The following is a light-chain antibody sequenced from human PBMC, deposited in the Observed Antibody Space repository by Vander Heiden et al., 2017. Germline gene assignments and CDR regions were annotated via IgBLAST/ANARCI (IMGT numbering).Light chain of an antibody. CDR3: QQSYSTELT. CDR1: QSISSY. CDR2: AAS. J-gene: IGKJ4*01. V-gene: IGKV1-39*01. Sequence: DIQMTQSPSPLSASVGHRVTITFRASQSISSYLNWYQQKPGKAPKLLIYAASSLQSGVPSRFSGSGSGTDFTLTISSLQPEDFATYYCQQSYSTELTFGGGTKVEIK.